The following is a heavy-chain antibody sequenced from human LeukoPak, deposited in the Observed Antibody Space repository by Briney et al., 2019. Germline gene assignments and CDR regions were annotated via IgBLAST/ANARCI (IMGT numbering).Heavy chain of an antibody. V-gene: IGHV3-74*01. CDR3: ARERGTSFDY. CDR1: GFTFSSYW. J-gene: IGHJ4*02. D-gene: IGHD5-12*01. CDR2: INSEGSSI. Sequence: GGPVRLSCAASGFTFSSYWMHWVRQAPGKGLVWVSRINSEGSSISYADSVKGRFTISRDNAKNTLYLQMSNLRAEDTAVYYCARERGTSFDYGGQGTLVTVSS.